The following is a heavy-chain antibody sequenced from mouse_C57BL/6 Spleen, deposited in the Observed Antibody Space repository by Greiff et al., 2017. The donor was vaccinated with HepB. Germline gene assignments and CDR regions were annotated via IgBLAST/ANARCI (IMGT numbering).Heavy chain of an antibody. CDR1: GYTFTSYW. CDR3: AGFDGSSYGLAY. D-gene: IGHD1-1*01. J-gene: IGHJ3*01. V-gene: IGHV1-69*01. CDR2: IDPSDSYT. Sequence: QVQLQQPGAELVMPGASVKLSCKASGYTFTSYWMHWVKQRPGQGLEWIGEIDPSDSYTNYNQKFKGKSTLTVDKSSSTAYMQLSSLTSEDSAVYYCAGFDGSSYGLAYWGQRTLVTVSA.